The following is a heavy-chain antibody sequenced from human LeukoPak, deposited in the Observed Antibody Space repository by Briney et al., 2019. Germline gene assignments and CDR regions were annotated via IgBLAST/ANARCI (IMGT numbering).Heavy chain of an antibody. CDR2: IYYSGST. CDR1: GGSISSYY. Sequence: SETLSLTCTVSGGSISSYYWSWIRQPPGKGLEWIGYIYYSGSTNYNPSLKSRVTISVDTSKNQFSLKLSSVTAADTAVYYCAGSPVVPAAPSYWGQGTLVTVSS. CDR3: AGSPVVPAAPSY. D-gene: IGHD2-2*01. V-gene: IGHV4-59*01. J-gene: IGHJ4*02.